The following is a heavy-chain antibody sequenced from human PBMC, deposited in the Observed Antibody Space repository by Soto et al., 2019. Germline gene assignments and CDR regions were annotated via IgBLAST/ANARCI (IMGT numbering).Heavy chain of an antibody. Sequence: SETLSLTCAVSGSSITNNYYWAWVRQPTGKGLECIGSIHHSGSTYYNPSLETRVTMSIDTSKNQFSLELSSVTAADTAVYYCARMSVEMATTYYFDFWGQGTLVTVSS. J-gene: IGHJ4*02. CDR1: GSSITNNYY. CDR3: ARMSVEMATTYYFDF. CDR2: IHHSGST. V-gene: IGHV4-38-2*01. D-gene: IGHD1-1*01.